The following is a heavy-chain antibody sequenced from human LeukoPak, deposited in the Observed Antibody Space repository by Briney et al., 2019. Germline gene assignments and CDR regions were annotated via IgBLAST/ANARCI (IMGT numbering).Heavy chain of an antibody. CDR1: GYSTSSGYY. V-gene: IGHV4-38-2*02. D-gene: IGHD3-3*01. CDR2: SGST. J-gene: IGHJ3*02. CDR3: ARGLDDFLGGDAFDI. Sequence: SETLSLTCTVSGYSTSSGYYWGWIRQPPGKGLEWIGSGSTYYNPSLKSRVTISVDTSKNQFSLKLSSVTAADTAVYYCARGLDDFLGGDAFDIWGQGTMVTVSS.